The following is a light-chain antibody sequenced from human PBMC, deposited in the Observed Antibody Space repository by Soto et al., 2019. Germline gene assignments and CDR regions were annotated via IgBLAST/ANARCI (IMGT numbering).Light chain of an antibody. Sequence: EIVLTQSPGTLSLSPGETATLACRASQSVSRNYLAWYQQKPGQAPRLLIYGASSRATGIPDRFSGSGSGTDFTLTISRLEPEDFAVYYCQQYGSSPRTFDQGTKVEIK. CDR1: QSVSRNY. CDR3: QQYGSSPRT. CDR2: GAS. J-gene: IGKJ1*01. V-gene: IGKV3-20*01.